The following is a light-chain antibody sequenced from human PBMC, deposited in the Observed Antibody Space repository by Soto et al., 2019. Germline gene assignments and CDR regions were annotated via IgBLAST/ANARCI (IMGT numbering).Light chain of an antibody. CDR2: GAS. J-gene: IGKJ2*01. Sequence: DIQMTQSPSSLSASVGDRVTITCRASQTISTYLNWYQHKPGTAPKLLIYGASSLQSGVPSRFSGIGSGTDFTLTINSLQPEDFATYYCQHGFSNPYTFGQGTKLEI. V-gene: IGKV1-39*01. CDR3: QHGFSNPYT. CDR1: QTISTY.